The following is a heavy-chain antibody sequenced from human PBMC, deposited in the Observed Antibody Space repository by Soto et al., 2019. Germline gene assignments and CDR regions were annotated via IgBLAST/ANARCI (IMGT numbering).Heavy chain of an antibody. D-gene: IGHD2-15*01. Sequence: GASVKVSCKVSGYTLTELSMHWVRQAPGKGLEWMGGFDPEDGETIYPQKFQGRVTMTEDTSTDTAYMELSSLRSDDTAVYYCARDYSISRVVAAKVDIWGQGTMVTVSS. J-gene: IGHJ3*02. CDR2: FDPEDGET. CDR1: GYTLTELS. CDR3: ARDYSISRVVAAKVDI. V-gene: IGHV1-24*01.